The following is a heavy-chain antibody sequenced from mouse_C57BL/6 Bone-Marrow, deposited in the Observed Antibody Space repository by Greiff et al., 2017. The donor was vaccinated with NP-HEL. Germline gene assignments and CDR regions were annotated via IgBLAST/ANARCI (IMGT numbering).Heavy chain of an antibody. D-gene: IGHD1-1*01. Sequence: VQLKESGPVLVKPGASVKMSCKASGYTFTDYYMNWVKQSHGKSLEWIGVINPYNGGTSYNQKLKGKATLTVDKSSSTAYMELNSLTSEDSAFYYGAPLITTAFFDYWGQGTTLTVSS. CDR2: INPYNGGT. J-gene: IGHJ2*01. CDR3: APLITTAFFDY. CDR1: GYTFTDYY. V-gene: IGHV1-19*01.